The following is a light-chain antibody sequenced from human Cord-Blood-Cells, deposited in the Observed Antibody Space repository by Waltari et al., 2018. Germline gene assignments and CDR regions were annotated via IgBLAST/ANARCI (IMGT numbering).Light chain of an antibody. CDR1: SSDVGGYNY. J-gene: IGLJ2*01. Sequence: QSAPTQPASVSGSPGQSITISCTGTSSDVGGYNYVSWYQQHPGKAPKLMIYDVSKRPSGFSNRLSGSKSGNPASLTISGLQAEDEADYYCSSYTSSSTVVFGGGTKLTVL. CDR3: SSYTSSSTVV. V-gene: IGLV2-14*01. CDR2: DVS.